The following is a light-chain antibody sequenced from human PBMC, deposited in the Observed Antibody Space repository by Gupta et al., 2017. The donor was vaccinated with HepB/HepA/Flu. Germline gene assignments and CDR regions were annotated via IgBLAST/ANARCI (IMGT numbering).Light chain of an antibody. J-gene: IGKJ1*01. CDR1: QSISSY. Sequence: DIHMTQSPSSLSASVGDRVTITCRASQSISSYLNWYQQKPGQAPKLLIYAASSLQSGVPSRFSGSGSGTDFTLTISRLQPEDFANYYCQHRDSTSWTFGQGTKVEIK. V-gene: IGKV1-39*01. CDR2: AAS. CDR3: QHRDSTSWT.